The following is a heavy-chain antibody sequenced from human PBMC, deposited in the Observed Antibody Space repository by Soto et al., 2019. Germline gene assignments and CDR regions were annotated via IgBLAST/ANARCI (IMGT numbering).Heavy chain of an antibody. D-gene: IGHD6-13*01. CDR2: IYYSGST. Sequence: LSLTCTVSGGSISSYYWSWVRQPPGKGLEWIGYIYYSGSTNYNPSLKSRVTISVDTSKNQFSLKLSSVTAADTAVYYCAGGYSSTSQDYWGQGTLVTVSS. CDR1: GGSISSYY. CDR3: AGGYSSTSQDY. V-gene: IGHV4-59*01. J-gene: IGHJ4*02.